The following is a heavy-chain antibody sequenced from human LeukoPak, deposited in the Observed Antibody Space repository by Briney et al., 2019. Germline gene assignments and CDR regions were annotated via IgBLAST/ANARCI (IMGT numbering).Heavy chain of an antibody. Sequence: SETLSLTCTVSGGSISSYYWGWFRQPPGKGLEWIGSIYHVGTTSYNPSLKSRVTISVDTSKNHFSLKLNSVTAADTAVYYCARDARGGNSYYFDYWGQGTLVTVSS. CDR3: ARDARGGNSYYFDY. J-gene: IGHJ4*02. D-gene: IGHD4-23*01. CDR1: GGSISSYY. CDR2: IYHVGTT. V-gene: IGHV4-38-2*02.